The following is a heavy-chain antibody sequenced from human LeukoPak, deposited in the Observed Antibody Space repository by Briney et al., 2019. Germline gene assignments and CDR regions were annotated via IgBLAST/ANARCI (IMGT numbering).Heavy chain of an antibody. Sequence: PGGSLRLSCAASGFSFSNYWMTWVRQAPGKGLEWVAHIKEDGNEKYYVDSVKGRFTISRDNAKNSLYLQMNSLRAEDTAVYYCAKVAYYDFWSGYLHYWGQGTLVTVSS. CDR2: IKEDGNEK. V-gene: IGHV3-7*03. D-gene: IGHD3-3*01. CDR3: AKVAYYDFWSGYLHY. J-gene: IGHJ4*02. CDR1: GFSFSNYW.